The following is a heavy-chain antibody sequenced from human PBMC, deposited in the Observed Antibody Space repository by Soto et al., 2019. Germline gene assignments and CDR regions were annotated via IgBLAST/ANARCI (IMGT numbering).Heavy chain of an antibody. D-gene: IGHD3-22*01. CDR1: GYTFTSYG. CDR3: ARPYYYDSSGYPGDSYGMDV. CDR2: ISAYNGNT. V-gene: IGHV1-18*04. J-gene: IGHJ6*02. Sequence: GASVKVSCKASGYTFTSYGISWVRQAPGQGLEWMGWISAYNGNTNYAQKLQGIVTMTTVTSTSTAYMELRSLRSDDTAVYYCARPYYYDSSGYPGDSYGMDVWGQGTTVTVSS.